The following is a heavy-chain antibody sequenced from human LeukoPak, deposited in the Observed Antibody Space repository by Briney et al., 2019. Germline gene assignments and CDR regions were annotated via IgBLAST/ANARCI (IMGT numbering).Heavy chain of an antibody. V-gene: IGHV1-46*01. CDR1: GYILSSCN. CDR2: INLSGGDT. CDR3: ATPIASRPFDAFDI. J-gene: IGHJ3*02. D-gene: IGHD6-6*01. Sequence: ASVKVSCKASGYILSSCNMHWVRQAPGQGLELLGIINLSGGDTKYAQKFQGRGTMTRDTSISTAYMELSRLRSDDTAVYYCATPIASRPFDAFDIWGQGTMVTVSS.